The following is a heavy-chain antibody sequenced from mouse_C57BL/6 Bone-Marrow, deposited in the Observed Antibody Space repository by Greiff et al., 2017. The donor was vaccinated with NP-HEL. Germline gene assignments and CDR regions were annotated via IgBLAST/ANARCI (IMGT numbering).Heavy chain of an antibody. J-gene: IGHJ4*01. CDR1: GYSFTDYN. Sequence: EVKLMESGPELVKPGASVKISCKASGYSFTDYNMNWVKQSNGKSLEWIGVINPNYGTTSYNQKFKGKATLTVDQSSSTAYMQLNSLTSEDSAVYYCANGQRRIRDYAMDYWGQGASVTVSS. D-gene: IGHD1-2*01. V-gene: IGHV1-39*01. CDR3: ANGQRRIRDYAMDY. CDR2: INPNYGTT.